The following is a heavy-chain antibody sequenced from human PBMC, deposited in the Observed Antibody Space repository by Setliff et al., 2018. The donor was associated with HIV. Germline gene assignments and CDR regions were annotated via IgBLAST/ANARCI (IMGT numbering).Heavy chain of an antibody. CDR2: ISPYNGIT. D-gene: IGHD6-19*01. Sequence: GASVKVSCKPSGYTFTSYSIAWVRQAPGQGLEWMGWISPYNGITDYAQKFQDRVTMTTDRYTTTVYMELRSLTSDDTAVYYCARGRSSGWVDDAFDIWGQGTMVTVS. J-gene: IGHJ3*02. CDR3: ARGRSSGWVDDAFDI. CDR1: GYTFTSYS. V-gene: IGHV1-18*01.